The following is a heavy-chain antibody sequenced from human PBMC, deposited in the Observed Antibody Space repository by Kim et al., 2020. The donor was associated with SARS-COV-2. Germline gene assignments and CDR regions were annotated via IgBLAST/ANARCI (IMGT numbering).Heavy chain of an antibody. CDR1: GFTFSSYA. V-gene: IGHV3-64D*09. CDR2: ISSNGGST. D-gene: IGHD3-10*01. Sequence: GGSLRLSCSASGFTFSSYAMHWVRQAPGKGLEYVSAISSNGGSTYYADSVKGRFTISRDNSKNTLYLQMSSLRAEDTAVYYCVKDPGGSILVQGYFDLWGRGTLVTVSS. J-gene: IGHJ2*01. CDR3: VKDPGGSILVQGYFDL.